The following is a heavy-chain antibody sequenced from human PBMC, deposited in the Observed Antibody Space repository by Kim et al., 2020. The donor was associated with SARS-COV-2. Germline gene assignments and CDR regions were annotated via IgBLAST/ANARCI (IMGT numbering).Heavy chain of an antibody. CDR3: ARDIRRVLGGWYGVGY. CDR2: ISAYNGNT. V-gene: IGHV1-18*01. Sequence: ASVKVSCKASGYTFTSYGISWVRQAPGQGLEWMGWISAYNGNTNYAQKLQGRVTMTTDTSTSTAYMELRSLRSDDTAVYYCARDIRRVLGGWYGVGYWGQGTLVTVSS. CDR1: GYTFTSYG. J-gene: IGHJ4*02. D-gene: IGHD6-19*01.